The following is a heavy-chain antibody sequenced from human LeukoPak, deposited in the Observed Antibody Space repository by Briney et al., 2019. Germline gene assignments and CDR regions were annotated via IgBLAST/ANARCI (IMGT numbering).Heavy chain of an antibody. V-gene: IGHV3-30-3*01. D-gene: IGHD3-16*01. Sequence: GGSLRLSCAASGFTLSTYAMHWVRQAPGKGLEWVAVISYDGTDAYYADSAKGRFTISRDTSKNSLYLQMNSLRAEDTAVFYCARIRGGPIDYWGQGTLVTVSS. CDR2: ISYDGTDA. CDR3: ARIRGGPIDY. J-gene: IGHJ4*02. CDR1: GFTLSTYA.